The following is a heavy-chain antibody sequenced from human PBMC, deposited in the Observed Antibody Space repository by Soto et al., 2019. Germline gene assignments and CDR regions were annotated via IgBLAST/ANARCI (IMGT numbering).Heavy chain of an antibody. J-gene: IGHJ6*02. Sequence: LSLTCTVSGDSIRSYYWTWIRQPPGKGLELIGYIYYSGSTRYNPSLKSRVTISVDMSKDQFSLKLGSVIAADTAVYYCAREYGGFDNGLDVWGQGTAVTVSS. CDR3: AREYGGFDNGLDV. D-gene: IGHD5-12*01. V-gene: IGHV4-59*01. CDR2: IYYSGST. CDR1: GDSIRSYY.